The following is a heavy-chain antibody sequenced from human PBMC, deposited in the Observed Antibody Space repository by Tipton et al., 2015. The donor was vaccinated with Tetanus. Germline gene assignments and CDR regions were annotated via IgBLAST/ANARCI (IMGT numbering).Heavy chain of an antibody. CDR3: ARGKSEVSVFGMLLMGRGWRAP. CDR1: GGSINSDGYF. J-gene: IGHJ5*02. CDR2: ISHSGDS. D-gene: IGHD3-3*01. Sequence: TLSLTCTVSGGSINSDGYFWSWVRQHPGKGLEWIGYISHSGDSYYIPSLKSRVAISIDTSQNHFSLRLSSVTAADTGGYYCARGKSEVSVFGMLLMGRGWRAPWGQGTLVTVSS. V-gene: IGHV4-31*03.